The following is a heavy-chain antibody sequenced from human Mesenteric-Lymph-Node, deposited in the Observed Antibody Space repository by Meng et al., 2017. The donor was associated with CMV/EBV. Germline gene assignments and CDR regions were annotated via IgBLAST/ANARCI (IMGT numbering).Heavy chain of an antibody. V-gene: IGHV3-23*01. D-gene: IGHD6-13*01. CDR3: AKGPPVYSTYYYYGMDV. CDR2: ISGSGDNT. CDR1: GFTFSNYA. J-gene: IGHJ6*02. Sequence: GESLKISCAASGFTFSNYAMSWVRQAPGKGLELVLHISGSGDNTHSVDSVKGRFTISRDNSKNTLYLQMNSLRAEDTAVYFCAKGPPVYSTYYYYGMDVWGQGTTVTVSS.